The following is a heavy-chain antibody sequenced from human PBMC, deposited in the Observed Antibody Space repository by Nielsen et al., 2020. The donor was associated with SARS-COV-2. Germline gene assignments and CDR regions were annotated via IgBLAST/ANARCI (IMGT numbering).Heavy chain of an antibody. CDR2: ISYDGSNK. CDR3: AKNSVVPAAYYYYYMDV. J-gene: IGHJ6*03. D-gene: IGHD2-2*01. CDR1: GFTFSSYG. V-gene: IGHV3-30*18. Sequence: GGSLRLSCAASGFTFSSYGMHWVRQAPGKGLEWVAVISYDGSNKYYANSVKGRFTISRDNSKNTLYLQMNSLRAEDTAVYYCAKNSVVPAAYYYYYMDVWGKGTTVTVSS.